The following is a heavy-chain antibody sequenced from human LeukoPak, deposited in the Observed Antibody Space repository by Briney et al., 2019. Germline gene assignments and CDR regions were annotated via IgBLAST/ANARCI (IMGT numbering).Heavy chain of an antibody. D-gene: IGHD1-14*01. CDR2: IYYSGST. Sequence: SETLSLTCTVSGGSISSSSYYWGWIRQPPGKGLEWIGSIYYSGSTYYNPSLKSRVTISVDTSKNQFSLKLSSVTAADTAVYYCARDLTGYYYGMDVWGQGTTVTVSS. CDR1: GGSISSSSYY. CDR3: ARDLTGYYYGMDV. J-gene: IGHJ6*02. V-gene: IGHV4-39*07.